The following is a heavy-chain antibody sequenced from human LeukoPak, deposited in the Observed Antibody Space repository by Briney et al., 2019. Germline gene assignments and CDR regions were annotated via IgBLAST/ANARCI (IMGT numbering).Heavy chain of an antibody. CDR2: ITSSSGSI. CDR3: ARDWNYYSC. V-gene: IGHV3-21*01. Sequence: GGSLRLSCAASGFTFSSYSMNWVRQAPEKGLEWVSSITSSSGSIYYADSVKGRFTISRDNAKNSLYLQMNSLRPEDTAVYYCARDWNYYSCWGQGTLVTVSS. CDR1: GFTFSSYS. D-gene: IGHD1-1*01. J-gene: IGHJ4*02.